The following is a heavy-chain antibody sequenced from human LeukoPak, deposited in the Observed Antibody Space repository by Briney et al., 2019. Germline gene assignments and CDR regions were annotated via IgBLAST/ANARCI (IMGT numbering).Heavy chain of an antibody. V-gene: IGHV3-21*01. CDR2: ISSTGSYI. D-gene: IGHD1-1*01. J-gene: IGHJ5*02. CDR1: GFNPNSYM. Sequence: PGGSLRLSCAASGFNPNSYMLNWVRQAPGKGLEWVSSISSTGSYIYYADSVKGRFTISRDNPGNVVYLQMDSLRAEDTAVYYCTRVAQSGPTGWFDPWGQGTLVTVSS. CDR3: TRVAQSGPTGWFDP.